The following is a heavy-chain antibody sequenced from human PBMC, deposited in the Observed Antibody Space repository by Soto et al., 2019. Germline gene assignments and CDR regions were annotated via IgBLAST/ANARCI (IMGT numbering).Heavy chain of an antibody. Sequence: PSETLSLTCTVSGGSMSSNNYYWGWIRQSPGKGLEWIGSIHHSGSTHYNPSLKSRVTISVDTSKNQFSLKVTSVTAADTAVYYCARGHPSMIRGATPSLPLDYWGQGTLVTVSS. CDR3: ARGHPSMIRGATPSLPLDY. V-gene: IGHV4-39*01. D-gene: IGHD3-10*01. CDR2: IHHSGST. CDR1: GGSMSSNNYY. J-gene: IGHJ4*02.